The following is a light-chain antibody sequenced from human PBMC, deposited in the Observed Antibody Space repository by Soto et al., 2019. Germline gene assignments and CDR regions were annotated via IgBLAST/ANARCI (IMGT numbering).Light chain of an antibody. CDR3: EQYGSSPPYT. V-gene: IGKV3-20*01. J-gene: IGKJ2*01. CDR1: QSVSSSY. CDR2: GAS. Sequence: EIVLTQSPGILSLSPGERATISCRASQSVSSSYLAWYQQKPGQAPRLLIYGASSRATGIPDRFSGSGSGTDFTLTISRLEPEDFAVYYCEQYGSSPPYTFGQGTKLEIK.